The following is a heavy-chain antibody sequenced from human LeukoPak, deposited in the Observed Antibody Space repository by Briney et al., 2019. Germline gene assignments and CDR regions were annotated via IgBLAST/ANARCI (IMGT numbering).Heavy chain of an antibody. Sequence: SETLSLTCAVSGGSISSSNRWSWVRQPPGKGLEWIGEIYHSGSTNYNPSLKSRVTISVDKSKNQFSLKLSSVTAADTAVYYCARYSRYYDSSGYYSGYYYYYGMDVWGQGTTVTVSS. V-gene: IGHV4-4*02. D-gene: IGHD3-22*01. CDR2: IYHSGST. CDR3: ARYSRYYDSSGYYSGYYYYYGMDV. J-gene: IGHJ6*02. CDR1: GGSISSSNR.